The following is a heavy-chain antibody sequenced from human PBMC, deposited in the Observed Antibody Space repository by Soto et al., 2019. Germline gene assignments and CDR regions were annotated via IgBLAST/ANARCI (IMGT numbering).Heavy chain of an antibody. CDR2: IIPILGIA. J-gene: IGHJ3*02. D-gene: IGHD2-15*01. V-gene: IGHV1-69*02. CDR3: GRGGGYCSGGRCWGQDAFDI. Sequence: QVQLVQSGAEVKKPGSSVKVSCKASGGTFSSYTISWVRQAPGQGLEWMGRIIPILGIANYAQKFQGRVTITADKSTRTAYMGLSRVRSEETAVYYWGRGGGYCSGGRCWGQDAFDIWGQGTMVTVSS. CDR1: GGTFSSYT.